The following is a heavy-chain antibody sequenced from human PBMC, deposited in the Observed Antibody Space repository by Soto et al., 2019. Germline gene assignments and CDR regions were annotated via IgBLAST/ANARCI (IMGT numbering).Heavy chain of an antibody. CDR1: GFTVSSNY. Sequence: EVQLVESGGGLIQPGGSLRLSCAASGFTVSSNYMSWVRQAPGKGLEWVSVIYSGGSTYYADSVKGRFTISRDNSKNTLYLQMNSLRAEDTAVYYCARTLGATPGGFDYWGQGTLVTVSS. CDR2: IYSGGST. J-gene: IGHJ4*02. V-gene: IGHV3-53*01. D-gene: IGHD1-26*01. CDR3: ARTLGATPGGFDY.